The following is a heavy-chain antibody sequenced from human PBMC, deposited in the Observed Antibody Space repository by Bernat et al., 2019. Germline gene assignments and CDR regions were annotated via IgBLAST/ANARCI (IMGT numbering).Heavy chain of an antibody. CDR1: GITFSSYW. CDR3: ARAGERYGDYYDY. CDR2: IKQDGSEK. V-gene: IGHV3-7*03. J-gene: IGHJ4*02. Sequence: EVQLVESGGGLVQPGGSLRLSCAASGITFSSYWMSWVRQAPGKGLEWVANIKQDGSEKYYVDSVKGRFTISRDNAKNSLYLQMNSLRAEDTAVYYCARAGERYGDYYDYWGQGTLVTVSS. D-gene: IGHD3-16*01.